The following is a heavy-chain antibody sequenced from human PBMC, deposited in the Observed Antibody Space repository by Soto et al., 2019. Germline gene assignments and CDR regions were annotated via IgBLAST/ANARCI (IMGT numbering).Heavy chain of an antibody. CDR1: GGSVSNNSYY. Sequence: QLQLLESGPGLVKPSETLSLTCTVSGGSVSNNSYYWGWIRQPPGKRLEWIGSVYYSGSAYYNPSLKSRLTISEDTSMNHYSLKMTCVTAADTAIYYCARRPLVRGIIPYYFDYWGQGTLVTVSS. CDR2: VYYSGSA. J-gene: IGHJ4*02. D-gene: IGHD3-10*01. V-gene: IGHV4-39*02. CDR3: ARRPLVRGIIPYYFDY.